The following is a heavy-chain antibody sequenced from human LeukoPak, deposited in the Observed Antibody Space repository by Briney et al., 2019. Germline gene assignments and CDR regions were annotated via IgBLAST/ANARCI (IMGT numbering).Heavy chain of an antibody. Sequence: GGSLRLSCATSGFTFSSYWMSWVRQPPGKGLEWVANINQDGSEEYYVDSVKGRFTISRDNAKKSLYLQMNSLRAEDTAVYYCARELVYYGSGGYRYYYYMDVWGKGTTVTISS. V-gene: IGHV3-7*01. D-gene: IGHD3-10*01. CDR2: INQDGSEE. CDR1: GFTFSSYW. CDR3: ARELVYYGSGGYRYYYYMDV. J-gene: IGHJ6*03.